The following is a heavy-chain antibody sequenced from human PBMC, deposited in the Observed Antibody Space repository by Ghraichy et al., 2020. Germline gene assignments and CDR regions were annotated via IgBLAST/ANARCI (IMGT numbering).Heavy chain of an antibody. D-gene: IGHD3-22*01. J-gene: IGHJ4*02. CDR1: GFTFRSYA. V-gene: IGHV3-23*01. CDR2: YSGSGDST. CDR3: AKVSGYDSRVYYNN. Sequence: GGSLRLSCAASGFTFRSYAMSWVRQAPGKGLEWVSAYSGSGDSTYYADSVKGRFTISRDNTKDTLYLQMNSLRAEDTAVYYCAKVSGYDSRVYYNNWGQGTLVTVSS.